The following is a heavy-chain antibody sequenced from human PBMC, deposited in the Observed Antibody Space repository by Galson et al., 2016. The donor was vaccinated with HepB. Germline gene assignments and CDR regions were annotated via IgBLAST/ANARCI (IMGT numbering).Heavy chain of an antibody. CDR1: GFSFRSYW. Sequence: FLRLSCAVSGFSFRSYWMSWVRQTPEKGLEWVANIKADGSAEDYVDSVKGRFTISRDNAKSSLYLQMSSLRPEDTAVYHCVPQLSVDVIRSSSFNSWGQGTLVTVSS. J-gene: IGHJ4*02. CDR2: IKADGSAE. D-gene: IGHD2-8*01. CDR3: VPQLSVDVIRSSSFNS. V-gene: IGHV3-7*01.